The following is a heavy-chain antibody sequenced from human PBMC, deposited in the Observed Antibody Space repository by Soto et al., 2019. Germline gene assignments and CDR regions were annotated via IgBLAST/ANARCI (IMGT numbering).Heavy chain of an antibody. CDR1: GFTFSRYA. CDR3: AKDRGIAPSYYHGMDV. Sequence: SLRLACAASGFTFSRYAMHCVRQAPGKGLEWVAVISYDGSNKYYADSVKGRFTISRDNSKNTLYLQMNSLRAEDTAVYYCAKDRGIAPSYYHGMDVWGQGTTVTVSS. CDR2: ISYDGSNK. D-gene: IGHD1-26*01. V-gene: IGHV3-30*18. J-gene: IGHJ6*02.